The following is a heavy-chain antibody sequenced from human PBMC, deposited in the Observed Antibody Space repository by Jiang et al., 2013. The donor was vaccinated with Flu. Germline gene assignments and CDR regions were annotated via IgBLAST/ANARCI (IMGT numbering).Heavy chain of an antibody. Sequence: QLLESGGGVVQPGRSLRLSCAASGFTFSSYAMHWVRQAPGKGLEWVAVISYDGSNKYYADSVKGRFTISRDNSKNTLYLQMNSLRAEDTAVYYCARDFGSQLLWFGELMDYWGQGTLVTVSS. V-gene: IGHV3-30*01. CDR1: GFTFSSYA. D-gene: IGHD3-10*01. CDR3: ARDFGSQLLWFGELMDY. CDR2: ISYDGSNK. J-gene: IGHJ4*02.